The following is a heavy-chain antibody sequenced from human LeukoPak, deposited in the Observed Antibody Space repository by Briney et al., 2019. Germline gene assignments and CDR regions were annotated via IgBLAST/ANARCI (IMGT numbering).Heavy chain of an antibody. J-gene: IGHJ4*02. CDR1: GFTFGSSS. CDR2: INHDGTET. D-gene: IGHD3-16*01. V-gene: IGHV3-7*01. CDR3: ATRKCLGCQLFYLDY. Sequence: PGGSLRLSCAASGFTFGSSSMSWVRQSPGQGLQWVANINHDGTETYYVDSVKGRFTISRDNAKSSLSLQMDSLRADDSALYYCATRKCLGCQLFYLDYWGQGSLVTVSS.